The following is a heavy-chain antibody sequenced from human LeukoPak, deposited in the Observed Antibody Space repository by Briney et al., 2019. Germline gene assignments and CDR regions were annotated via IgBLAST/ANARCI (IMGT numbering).Heavy chain of an antibody. CDR1: GYTFTSNY. D-gene: IGHD3-10*01. V-gene: IGHV1-46*03. J-gene: IGHJ4*02. CDR3: ALVWGSGSYADY. Sequence: ASVKVSCKASGYTFTSNYMHWVRQAPGQGPEWMGVISPSGGSTTYAQKFQGRVTITADESTSTAYMELSSLRSEDTAVYYCALVWGSGSYADYWGQGTLVTVSS. CDR2: ISPSGGST.